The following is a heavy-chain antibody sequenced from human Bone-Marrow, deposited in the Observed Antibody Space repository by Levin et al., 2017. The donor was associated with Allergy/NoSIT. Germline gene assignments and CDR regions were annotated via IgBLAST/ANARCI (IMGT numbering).Heavy chain of an antibody. D-gene: IGHD1-1*01. CDR1: GITFSSDG. CDR2: ISYDGSNK. CDR3: AQSHTGREGSFDY. V-gene: IGHV3-30*03. Sequence: GESLKISCLSSGITFSSDGVLWVRQAPGKGLECVAFISYDGSNKFYVDSVKGRFIVSRDNSKNTAYLQMIGLRGEDTAVYFCAQSHTGREGSFDYWGQGTLVTVSS. J-gene: IGHJ4*02.